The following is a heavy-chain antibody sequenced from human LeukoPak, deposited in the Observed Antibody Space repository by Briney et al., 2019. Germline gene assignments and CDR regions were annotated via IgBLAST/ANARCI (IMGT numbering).Heavy chain of an antibody. CDR3: ARDPLNYYDSSGGGDYYGMDV. V-gene: IGHV1-2*02. J-gene: IGHJ6*02. D-gene: IGHD3-22*01. CDR1: GYTFTGYY. CDR2: INPNSGGT. Sequence: ASVKVSCKASGYTFTGYYMHWVRQAPGQGHEWMGWINPNSGGTNYAQKFQGRVTMTRDTSISTAYMELSRLRSDDKAVYYCARDPLNYYDSSGGGDYYGMDVWGQGTTVTVSS.